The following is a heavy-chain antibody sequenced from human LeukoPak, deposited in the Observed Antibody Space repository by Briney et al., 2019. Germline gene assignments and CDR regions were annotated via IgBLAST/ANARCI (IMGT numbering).Heavy chain of an antibody. J-gene: IGHJ4*02. V-gene: IGHV3-23*01. Sequence: GGSLRLSCAASGFTFTNYVMSWVRQAPGKGLEWVSAISGSGRSTYYADSVKGRFTISRDNSKNTLYLQMNSLRAEDTAVYYCAGGYGGHYFNYWGQGTLVTVSS. CDR2: ISGSGRST. D-gene: IGHD5-12*01. CDR3: AGGYGGHYFNY. CDR1: GFTFTNYV.